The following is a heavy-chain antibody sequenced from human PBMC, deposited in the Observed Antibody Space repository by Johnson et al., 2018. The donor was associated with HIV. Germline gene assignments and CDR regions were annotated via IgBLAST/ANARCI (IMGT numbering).Heavy chain of an antibody. V-gene: IGHV3-30-3*01. D-gene: IGHD2-8*02. CDR3: AREGIYCTVGVCWAM. Sequence: HVQLVESGGGVVQPGRSLRLSCAASGFTFSSYAMHWVRQAPGKGLEWVAVISYDGSNKYYADSVKGRFTISRDNSKNTLYLQMNSLRAEDTAVYYCAREGIYCTVGVCWAMWG. J-gene: IGHJ1*01. CDR2: ISYDGSNK. CDR1: GFTFSSYA.